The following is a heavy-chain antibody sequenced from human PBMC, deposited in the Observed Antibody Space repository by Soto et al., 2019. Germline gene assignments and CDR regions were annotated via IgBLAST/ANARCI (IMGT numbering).Heavy chain of an antibody. J-gene: IGHJ4*02. CDR3: AKAPEDIVAKRASFDY. CDR2: ISGSGGST. V-gene: IGHV3-23*01. D-gene: IGHD5-12*01. CDR1: GFTFSSYA. Sequence: GGSLRLSCAASGFTFSSYAMSWVRQAPGKGLEWVSAISGSGGSTYYADSVKGRFTISRDNSKNTLYLQMNSLRAEDTAVYYCAKAPEDIVAKRASFDYWGQGTLVTVSS.